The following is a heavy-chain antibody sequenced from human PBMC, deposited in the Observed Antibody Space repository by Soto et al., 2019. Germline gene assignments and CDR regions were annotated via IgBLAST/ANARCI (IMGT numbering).Heavy chain of an antibody. V-gene: IGHV3-74*01. Sequence: EEQLVESGGGLVQPGESLRLSCAASGFTFSSYWMHWVHQAPGKGLVWVSRINSDGSRTNYADSVKGRFTVSRDNAKNTQYLQMNSLRAEDTAVYYCARVLTGSWNWFDPWGQGTLVTVSS. CDR1: GFTFSSYW. CDR3: ARVLTGSWNWFDP. J-gene: IGHJ5*02. D-gene: IGHD6-13*01. CDR2: INSDGSRT.